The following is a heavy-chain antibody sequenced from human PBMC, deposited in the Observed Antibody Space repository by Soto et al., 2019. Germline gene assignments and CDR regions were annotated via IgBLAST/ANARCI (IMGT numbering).Heavy chain of an antibody. CDR2: IIPIFGTA. J-gene: IGHJ6*02. Sequence: SVKVSCKASGGTFSSYAISWVRQAPGQGLEWMGGIIPIFGTANYAQKFQGRVTITADESTSTAYMELSSLRSEDTAVYYCARGKFFGVVTDYYPPYSMDVWGQAPTLTLSS. D-gene: IGHD3-3*01. CDR3: ARGKFFGVVTDYYPPYSMDV. V-gene: IGHV1-69*13. CDR1: GGTFSSYA.